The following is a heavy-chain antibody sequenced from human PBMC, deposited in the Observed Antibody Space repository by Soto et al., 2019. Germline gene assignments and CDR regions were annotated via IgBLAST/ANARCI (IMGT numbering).Heavy chain of an antibody. V-gene: IGHV1-8*01. CDR3: ARERKFDFWRKGLDV. Sequence: QAQLVQSGAEVRKPGASVKVSCKASGYTFTTYDINWVRQAPGQGLEWLGWMDPNSGSTGYAQNFQDRLTMTRNISRNTAHMELSSLQSEDTAVYYCARERKFDFWRKGLDVWGQGTTVTVSS. CDR2: MDPNSGST. J-gene: IGHJ6*02. D-gene: IGHD3-3*01. CDR1: GYTFTTYD.